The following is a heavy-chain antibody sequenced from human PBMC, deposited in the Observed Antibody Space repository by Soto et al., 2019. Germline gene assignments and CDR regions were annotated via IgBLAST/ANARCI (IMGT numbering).Heavy chain of an antibody. J-gene: IGHJ6*02. CDR3: ARYRHSSGDSCNYYYIMDL. Sequence: GASVKVSCKASGYTFTSYGISWVRQAPGQGLEWMGWISAYHGNTNYAQKLQGRVTMTTDTSTGTAYMELSSLRSDDTATYFCARYRHSSGDSCNYYYIMDLWGQGTTVTVSS. CDR1: GYTFTSYG. D-gene: IGHD2-15*01. CDR2: ISAYHGNT. V-gene: IGHV1-18*01.